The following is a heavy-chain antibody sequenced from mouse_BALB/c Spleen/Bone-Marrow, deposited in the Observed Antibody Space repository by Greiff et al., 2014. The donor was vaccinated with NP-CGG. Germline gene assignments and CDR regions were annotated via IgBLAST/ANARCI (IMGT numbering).Heavy chain of an antibody. CDR3: VSYYYGNYFDP. J-gene: IGHJ2*01. CDR2: IDPANGNT. V-gene: IGHV14-3*02. D-gene: IGHD1-1*01. Sequence: EVQLVESGAELVKPGASVKLSCTASGFNIKDTYMHWVKQRPEQGLEWIGRIDPANGNTKYDPKFQGKATITADTSSNTAYLQLSSLTSEDTAVYYCVSYYYGNYFDPWGQGTTLTVSS. CDR1: GFNIKDTY.